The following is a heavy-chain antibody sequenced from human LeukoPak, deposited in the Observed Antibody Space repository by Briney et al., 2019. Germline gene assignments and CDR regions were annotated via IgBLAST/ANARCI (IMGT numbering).Heavy chain of an antibody. V-gene: IGHV3-15*01. J-gene: IGHJ4*02. CDR3: ARDHRWYRAIDY. D-gene: IGHD2-15*01. Sequence: GGSLRLSCEASGFTFTNAWMSWVRQAPGKGLEWVGRIKSRSDGETRDYAAPVKGRFTISRDNAKNSLYLQMNSLRAEDTAVYYCARDHRWYRAIDYWGQGTLVTVSS. CDR1: GFTFTNAW. CDR2: IKSRSDGETR.